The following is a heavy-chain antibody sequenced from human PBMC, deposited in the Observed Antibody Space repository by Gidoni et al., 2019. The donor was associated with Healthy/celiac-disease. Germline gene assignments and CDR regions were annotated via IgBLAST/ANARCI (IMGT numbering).Heavy chain of an antibody. CDR2: IYYSGST. Sequence: QVQLQESGPGLVQPSQTLSLTSTVASGSISSCGYYRSWIRQHPGKGLEWIGYIYYSGSTYYNPSLKSRVTISVDTSKNQFSLKLSSVTAADTAVYYCARGPEGSFDYWGQGTLVTVSS. CDR3: ARGPEGSFDY. J-gene: IGHJ4*02. V-gene: IGHV4-31*03. CDR1: SGSISSCGYY.